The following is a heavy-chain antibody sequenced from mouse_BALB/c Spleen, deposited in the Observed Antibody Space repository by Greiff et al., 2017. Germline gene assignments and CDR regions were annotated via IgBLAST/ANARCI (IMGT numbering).Heavy chain of an antibody. V-gene: IGHV5-17*02. J-gene: IGHJ2*01. CDR1: GFTFSSFG. CDR2: ISSGSSTI. CDR3: ARGGDYFDY. Sequence: EVQGVESGGGLVQPGGSRKLSCAASGFTFSSFGMHWVRQAPEQGLEWVAYISSGSSTIYYADTVKGRFTISRDNPKNTLFLQMTSLRSEDTAMYYCARGGDYFDYWGQGTTLTVSS.